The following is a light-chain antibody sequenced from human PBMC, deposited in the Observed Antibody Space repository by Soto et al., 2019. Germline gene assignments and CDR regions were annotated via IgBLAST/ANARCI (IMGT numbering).Light chain of an antibody. Sequence: DIQMTQSPSSLSASVGDRVTITCRAGQGIANYLAWYQHKPGKVPNLLIYAASTLQSGVPSRFSGGGSGTDFTLTISSLQPEDVATYYCQKYNSAPRTFGQGTKVDIK. J-gene: IGKJ1*01. CDR3: QKYNSAPRT. CDR1: QGIANY. CDR2: AAS. V-gene: IGKV1-27*01.